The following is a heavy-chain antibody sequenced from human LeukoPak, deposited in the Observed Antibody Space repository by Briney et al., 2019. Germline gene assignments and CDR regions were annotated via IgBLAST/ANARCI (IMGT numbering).Heavy chain of an antibody. V-gene: IGHV4-59*01. D-gene: IGHD6-19*01. J-gene: IGHJ2*01. CDR1: GGSISSYY. CDR3: ARVRGWDGYGYFDL. Sequence: PSEPLSLTCTVSGGSISSYYWGWIRQPPGKGLEWIGYIYHSGSTSYSPSLKSRVTISVDTSKNQFSLRLSSVTAADAAVYYCARVRGWDGYGYFDLWGRGTLVTVSS. CDR2: IYHSGST.